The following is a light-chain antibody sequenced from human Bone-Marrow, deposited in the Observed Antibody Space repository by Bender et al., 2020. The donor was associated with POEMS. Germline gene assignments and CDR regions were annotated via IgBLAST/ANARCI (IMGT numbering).Light chain of an antibody. Sequence: LTQPPSVSVAPGQTARISCGGNNIGTKSVHWYQQKPGQAPIMVIYDDIERPSGVPERISGSNSGNTATLTISGTQAMDEADYYCQAWDSSVARVFGGGTKLTVL. CDR1: NIGTKS. CDR2: DDI. CDR3: QAWDSSVARV. V-gene: IGLV3-21*02. J-gene: IGLJ3*02.